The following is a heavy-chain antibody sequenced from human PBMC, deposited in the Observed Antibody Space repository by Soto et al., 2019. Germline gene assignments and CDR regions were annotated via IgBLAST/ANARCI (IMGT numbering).Heavy chain of an antibody. V-gene: IGHV3-30*03. Sequence: QVHLVESGGGVVQPGGSLRLSCAASGFTINRNDMYWVRQAPGKGLEWVAVMSFDGNHQHYADSVKGRFTISRDNSKNTLSLEMNSLIRDDTAVYYCASCERFPRVGVDYYALDVWGQGTTVIVAS. D-gene: IGHD3-3*01. CDR1: GFTINRND. J-gene: IGHJ6*02. CDR3: ASCERFPRVGVDYYALDV. CDR2: MSFDGNHQ.